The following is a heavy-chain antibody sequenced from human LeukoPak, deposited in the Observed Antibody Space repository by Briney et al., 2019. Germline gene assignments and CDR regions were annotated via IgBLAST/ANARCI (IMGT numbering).Heavy chain of an antibody. Sequence: SETPSLTCAVYGGSFSGYYWSWIRQPPGKGLEWIGEINHSGSTNYNPSLKSRVTISVDTSKNQFSLKLSSVTAADTAVYYCARERRPRYSSGWYFGYWGQGTLVTVSS. J-gene: IGHJ4*02. CDR1: GGSFSGYY. V-gene: IGHV4-34*01. CDR3: ARERRPRYSSGWYFGY. CDR2: INHSGST. D-gene: IGHD6-19*01.